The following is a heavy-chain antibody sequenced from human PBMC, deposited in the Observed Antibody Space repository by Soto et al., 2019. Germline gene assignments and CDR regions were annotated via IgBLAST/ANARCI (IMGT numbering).Heavy chain of an antibody. Sequence: QVQLQESGPGLVDPLGTLSLTCAASGTSVSGANWWGWVRQPPGKGLEWIGEIHSSGNTDYNPSLKSRVTISRDMSKNEFSLKLTSVTAADTAVYYCARTGPYSSGNNWGQGTLVTVSS. J-gene: IGHJ4*02. D-gene: IGHD3-22*01. CDR1: GTSVSGANW. CDR3: ARTGPYSSGNN. V-gene: IGHV4-4*02. CDR2: IHSSGNT.